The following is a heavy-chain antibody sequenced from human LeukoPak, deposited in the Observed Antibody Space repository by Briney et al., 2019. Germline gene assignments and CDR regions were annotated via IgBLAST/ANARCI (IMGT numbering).Heavy chain of an antibody. V-gene: IGHV4-34*01. J-gene: IGHJ4*02. CDR3: ARGRAFDWLLYSDHKYYFDY. Sequence: SETLSLTCAVYGGSCSGYYWSWIRQPPGKGLEWIGEINHSGSTNYNPSLKSLVTISVDTSKNQFSLKLRSVTAADTGVYYSARGRAFDWLLYSDHKYYFDYWGQGTLVTVSS. CDR1: GGSCSGYY. D-gene: IGHD3-9*01. CDR2: INHSGST.